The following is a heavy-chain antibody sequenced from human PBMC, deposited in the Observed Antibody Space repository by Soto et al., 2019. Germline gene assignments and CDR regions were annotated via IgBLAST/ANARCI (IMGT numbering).Heavy chain of an antibody. CDR3: AKRGGVVGGSEHPFFAY. V-gene: IGHV3-30*18. CDR2: ISFDGKNR. CDR1: GFIFSNYG. J-gene: IGHJ4*02. D-gene: IGHD2-15*01. Sequence: QVQLVESGGGVVQPGKSLRLSCAASGFIFSNYGLHWVRQDPGKGLEWVALISFDGKNRNYADSVKGRFTIYRDNPKNTLYLEMNILRPEDTAFYYCAKRGGVVGGSEHPFFAYWGQGTLVTVSS.